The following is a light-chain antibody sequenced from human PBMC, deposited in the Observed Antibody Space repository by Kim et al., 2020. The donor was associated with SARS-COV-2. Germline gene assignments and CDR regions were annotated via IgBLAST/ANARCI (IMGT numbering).Light chain of an antibody. CDR3: QQYNNWPPYT. CDR1: QSVSSN. CDR2: GAS. Sequence: VSPGARATPSCSASQSVSSNLAWYQQKPGQAPRLLIYGASTRATGIPARFSGSGSGTEFTLTISSLQSEDFAVYYCQQYNNWPPYTFGQGTKLEI. V-gene: IGKV3-15*01. J-gene: IGKJ2*01.